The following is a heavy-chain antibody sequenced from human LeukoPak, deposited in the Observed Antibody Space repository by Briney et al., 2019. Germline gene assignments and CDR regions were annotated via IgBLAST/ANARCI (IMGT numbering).Heavy chain of an antibody. D-gene: IGHD3-22*01. Sequence: SQTLSLTCTVSGGSISSGSYYWSWIRQPAGEGLEWIGRIYTSGSTNYNPSLKSRVTISVDTSKNQFSLKLSSVTAADTAVYYCARSIASYYYDSSGYYPKNYYYGMDVWGQGTTVTVSS. V-gene: IGHV4-61*02. CDR3: ARSIASYYYDSSGYYPKNYYYGMDV. CDR1: GGSISSGSYY. CDR2: IYTSGST. J-gene: IGHJ6*02.